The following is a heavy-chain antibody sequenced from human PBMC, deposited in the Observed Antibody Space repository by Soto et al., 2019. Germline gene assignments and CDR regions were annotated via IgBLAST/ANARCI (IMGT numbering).Heavy chain of an antibody. CDR3: AMDYSVHGLIVDY. V-gene: IGHV1-69*06. J-gene: IGHJ4*02. Sequence: QLVQSGAEVKKPGSSVKVSCRASGGTFSSYAINWVRQAPGQGLEWIGGIIPTFDKANYAQKFQARVTITADKSTSTAYMEMNSLRSEDSALYYCAMDYSVHGLIVDYWGQGTRVTVSS. CDR1: GGTFSSYA. D-gene: IGHD1-26*01. CDR2: IIPTFDKA.